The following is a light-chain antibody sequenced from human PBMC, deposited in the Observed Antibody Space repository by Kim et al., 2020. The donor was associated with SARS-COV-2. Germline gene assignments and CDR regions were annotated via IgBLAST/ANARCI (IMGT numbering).Light chain of an antibody. CDR2: EIF. CDR3: QQHLDAPLT. J-gene: IGKJ4*01. CDR1: TNY. V-gene: IGKV3D-20*02. Sequence: TNYLAWYQQKPGQAPRLLIYEIFNRATGIPDRFSGSGSGTDFTLTISRLEPEDFAVYYCQQHLDAPLTFGGGTKVDIK.